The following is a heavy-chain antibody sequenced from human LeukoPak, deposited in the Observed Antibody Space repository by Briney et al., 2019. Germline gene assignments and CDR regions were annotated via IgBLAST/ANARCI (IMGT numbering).Heavy chain of an antibody. V-gene: IGHV3-33*01. CDR3: ARDHVNDFGLNWFDP. CDR2: IWYDGSNK. CDR1: GFTFSSYG. Sequence: GGSLRLSCAASGFTFSSYGMHWVRQAPGKGLEWVAVIWYDGSNKYYADSVKGRFTISRDNSKNTLYLQTNSLRAEDTAVYYCARDHVNDFGLNWFDPWGQGTLVTVSS. D-gene: IGHD3-3*01. J-gene: IGHJ5*02.